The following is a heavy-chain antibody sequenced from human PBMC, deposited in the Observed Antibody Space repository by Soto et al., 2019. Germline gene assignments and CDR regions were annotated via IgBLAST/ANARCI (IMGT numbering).Heavy chain of an antibody. J-gene: IGHJ6*02. V-gene: IGHV1-3*01. CDR2: INAGNGNT. Sequence: QVQLVQSGAEVKKPGASVKVSCKASGYTFTSYAMHWVRQAPGQRLEWMGWINAGNGNTKYSQKFQGRVTITRNTSASTAYMELSSLRSEDTAVYYCARISPTQRSMDVWGQGTTVTVSS. D-gene: IGHD3-3*01. CDR3: ARISPTQRSMDV. CDR1: GYTFTSYA.